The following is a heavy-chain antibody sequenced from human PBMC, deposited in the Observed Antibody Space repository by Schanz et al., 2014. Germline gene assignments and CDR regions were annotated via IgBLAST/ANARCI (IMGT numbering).Heavy chain of an antibody. CDR3: AKDVKYCNSISYHIFVAFDT. Sequence: EVQLLESGGGLVQPGGSLRLSCAASGLTFRRYAMSWVRQAPGKGLEWISGISNSGGSTYYADSVKGRFTISRDNSKNTLDVLMNSLRAESTAVYYCAKDVKYCNSISYHIFVAFDTWGRGTM. D-gene: IGHD2-2*01. CDR1: GLTFRRYA. CDR2: ISNSGGST. J-gene: IGHJ3*02. V-gene: IGHV3-23*01.